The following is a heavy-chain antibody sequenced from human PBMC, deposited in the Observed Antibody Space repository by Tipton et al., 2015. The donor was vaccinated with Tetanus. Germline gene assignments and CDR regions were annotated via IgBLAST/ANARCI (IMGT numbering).Heavy chain of an antibody. CDR1: GGPISDKKYY. V-gene: IGHV4-39*01. CDR3: ARHLYGYWFDP. CDR2: IYFEGST. Sequence: SGGPISDKKYYWGWIRQPPGRGLEWIASIYFEGSTYYSPSLKSRVTIAVDRSQNVFSLNLTSVTAADTAVYYCARHLYGYWFDPWGQGALVTVSS. J-gene: IGHJ5*02. D-gene: IGHD3-10*01.